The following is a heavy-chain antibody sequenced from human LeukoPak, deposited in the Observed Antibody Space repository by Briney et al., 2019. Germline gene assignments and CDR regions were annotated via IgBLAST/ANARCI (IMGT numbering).Heavy chain of an antibody. D-gene: IGHD2-2*01. Sequence: GGALQISWKGSGCHFTSYWIGWVRQMPGKGLEWMGIIYPGDSDTRYSPSFQGQVTISADKSISTAYLQWSSLKASDTAMYYCARLRSSTEIWFDPWGQGTLVTVSS. V-gene: IGHV5-51*01. J-gene: IGHJ5*02. CDR3: ARLRSSTEIWFDP. CDR2: IYPGDSDT. CDR1: GCHFTSYW.